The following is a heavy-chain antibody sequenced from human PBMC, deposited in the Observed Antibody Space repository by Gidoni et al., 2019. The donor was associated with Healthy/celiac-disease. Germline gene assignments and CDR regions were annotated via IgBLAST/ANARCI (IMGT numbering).Heavy chain of an antibody. CDR2: IRSKANSYAT. D-gene: IGHD2-15*01. J-gene: IGHJ6*02. CDR3: TSRYCSGGSCYSLERDYYYGMDV. V-gene: IGHV3-73*02. CDR1: GFTFSGSA. Sequence: EVQLVESGGGLVQPGGSLKLSCAASGFTFSGSAMHWVRQASGKGLEGVGRIRSKANSYATAYAASVKGRFTISRDDSKNTAYLQMNSPKTEDTAVYYCTSRYCSGGSCYSLERDYYYGMDVWGQGTTVTVSS.